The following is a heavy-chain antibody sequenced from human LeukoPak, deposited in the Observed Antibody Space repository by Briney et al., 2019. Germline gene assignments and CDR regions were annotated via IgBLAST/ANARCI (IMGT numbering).Heavy chain of an antibody. CDR2: INPSGGST. D-gene: IGHD3-9*01. J-gene: IGHJ4*02. Sequence: ASGKVSCKAAGYTFTSYYMHWVRQAPGQGLEWMGMINPSGGSTSYAQKFQGRVTMTRDTSTSTVYMELSSLRSEDTAVYYCAREPDYDILTGYPYFDYWGQGTLVTVSS. CDR3: AREPDYDILTGYPYFDY. V-gene: IGHV1-46*01. CDR1: GYTFTSYY.